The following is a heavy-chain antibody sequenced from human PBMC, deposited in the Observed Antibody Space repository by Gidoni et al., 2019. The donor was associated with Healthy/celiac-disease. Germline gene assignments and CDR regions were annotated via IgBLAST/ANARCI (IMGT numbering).Heavy chain of an antibody. Sequence: EVQLVESGGGWVKPGRSLRLSCTAAGLTFGDYAMSWFRQAPGKGLEWVGFIRSKAYGGTTEYAVSVKGRFTISRDDSQSIAYLQMNRLKPEYTAVYYCTSDLRPIEYNDWFDPWGQGTLVTVSS. CDR3: TSDLRPIEYNDWFDP. D-gene: IGHD6-6*01. V-gene: IGHV3-49*05. CDR2: IRSKAYGGTT. CDR1: GLTFGDYA. J-gene: IGHJ5*02.